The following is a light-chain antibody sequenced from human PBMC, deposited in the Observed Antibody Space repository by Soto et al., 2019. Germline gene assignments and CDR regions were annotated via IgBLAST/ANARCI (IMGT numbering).Light chain of an antibody. CDR3: LRTYSLPVA. CDR2: GAS. Sequence: IQVTQSPSSLSASVGDRVTITCRASQTIGSHLNWYQQKPGTAPNLLISGASNLHGGVPSRFSGSGSGTDFTFTISNLQPEDSATYYCLRTYSLPVAFGGGTKVEI. CDR1: QTIGSH. J-gene: IGKJ4*01. V-gene: IGKV1-39*01.